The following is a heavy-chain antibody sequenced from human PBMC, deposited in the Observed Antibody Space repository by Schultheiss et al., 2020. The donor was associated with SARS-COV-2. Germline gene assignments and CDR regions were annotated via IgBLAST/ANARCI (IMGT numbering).Heavy chain of an antibody. D-gene: IGHD1-7*01. Sequence: GGSLRLSCAASGFTFSSYSMNWVRQAPGKGLEWVSSISSSSSYIYYADSVKGRFTISRDNAKNSLYLQMNSLRAEDTAVYYCTTGGITGTTDAFDIWGQGTMVTVSS. CDR3: TTGGITGTTDAFDI. V-gene: IGHV3-21*03. J-gene: IGHJ3*02. CDR1: GFTFSSYS. CDR2: ISSSSSYI.